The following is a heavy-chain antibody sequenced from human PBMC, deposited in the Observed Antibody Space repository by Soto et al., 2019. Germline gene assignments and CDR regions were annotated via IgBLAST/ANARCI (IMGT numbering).Heavy chain of an antibody. CDR1: GGSFSVYS. J-gene: IGHJ6*01. Sequence: SETLYRTCALYGGSFSVYSWTWLRQPPGKGLEWIGEINHSGTTDYNPALKSRVTMSVDTSKNQFSLRVTSVTAADTAVYYCARARFDSWSHIYYGLDVWGQGTTVTVSS. D-gene: IGHD3-3*01. CDR2: INHSGTT. V-gene: IGHV4-34*01. CDR3: ARARFDSWSHIYYGLDV.